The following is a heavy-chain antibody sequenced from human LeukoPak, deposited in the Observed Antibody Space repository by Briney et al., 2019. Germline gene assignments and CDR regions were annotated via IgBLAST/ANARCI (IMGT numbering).Heavy chain of an antibody. CDR2: TSSSSSYI. CDR3: ARGSSLVAGFYYGMDV. V-gene: IGHV3-21*01. D-gene: IGHD6-19*01. Sequence: GGSLRLSCAASGFTFSSYSMNWVRQAPGKGLEWVSSTSSSSSYIYYADSVKGRFTISRDNAKNSLYLQMNGLRAEDTAVYYCARGSSLVAGFYYGMDVWGKGTTVTVSS. J-gene: IGHJ6*04. CDR1: GFTFSSYS.